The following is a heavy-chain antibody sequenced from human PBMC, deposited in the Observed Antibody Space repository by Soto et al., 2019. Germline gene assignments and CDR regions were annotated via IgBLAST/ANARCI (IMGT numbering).Heavy chain of an antibody. V-gene: IGHV4-31*03. J-gene: IGHJ4*02. CDR2: ISDSGSS. CDR3: ARTTFFDVFTAYYSLFDY. CDR1: GGSISSGRFY. Sequence: QVQLQESGPGLVKPSQTLTLTCTVSGGSISSGRFYLSWIRQHPGKGLEWIGHISDSGSSYNNPSLESRVTISVDTSKNQFSLKLSAVTAADTAVYFCARTTFFDVFTAYYSLFDYWGQGTMVTVSS. D-gene: IGHD3-9*01.